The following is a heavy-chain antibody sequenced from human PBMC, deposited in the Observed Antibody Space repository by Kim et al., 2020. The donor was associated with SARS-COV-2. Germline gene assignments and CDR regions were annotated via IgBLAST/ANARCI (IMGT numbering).Heavy chain of an antibody. CDR3: ATATAVRGVITDYNYYYGMDV. CDR2: FDPEDGET. Sequence: ASVKVSCKVSGYTLIELSMHWVRQAPGKGLEWMGGFDPEDGETIYAQKFQGRVTMTEDTSTDTAYMELSSLRSEDTDMYYCATATAVRGVITDYNYYYGMDVWGQGTTVTVSS. V-gene: IGHV1-24*01. D-gene: IGHD3-10*01. CDR1: GYTLIELS. J-gene: IGHJ6*02.